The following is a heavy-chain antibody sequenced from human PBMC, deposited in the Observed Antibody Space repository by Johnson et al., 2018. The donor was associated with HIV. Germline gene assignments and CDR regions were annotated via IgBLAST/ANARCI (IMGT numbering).Heavy chain of an antibody. CDR3: AKDVALLSGSYPDAFDI. CDR2: IRYDGSNK. Sequence: QVQLVESGGGVVQPGGSLRLSCAASGFTFSSYGMHWDRSAPGKGLERVAFIRYDGSNKYYAESVKGRFTISRDNSKNTLYLQINSLRAEDTAVYYCAKDVALLSGSYPDAFDIWGQGTMVTVSS. J-gene: IGHJ3*02. D-gene: IGHD3-10*01. CDR1: GFTFSSYG. V-gene: IGHV3-30*02.